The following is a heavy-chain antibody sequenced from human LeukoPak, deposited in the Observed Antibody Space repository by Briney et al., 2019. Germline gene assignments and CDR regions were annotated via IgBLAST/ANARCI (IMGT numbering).Heavy chain of an antibody. CDR3: ARHLSGVTGYTYGRGIDY. Sequence: GGSLRLSCAASGFTFDDYAMHWVRQAPGKGLEWVSGISLDGATTYYAGSVEGRFTISRDNAKTSLYLQMNSLRAEDTAVYYCARHLSGVTGYTYGRGIDYWGQGTLVTVSS. CDR2: ISLDGATT. CDR1: GFTFDDYA. D-gene: IGHD5-18*01. J-gene: IGHJ4*02. V-gene: IGHV3-20*04.